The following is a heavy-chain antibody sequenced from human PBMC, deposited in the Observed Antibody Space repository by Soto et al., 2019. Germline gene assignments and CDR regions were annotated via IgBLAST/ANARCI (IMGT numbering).Heavy chain of an antibody. D-gene: IGHD1-1*01. Sequence: SETLSLTCTVIGGSIRSPNSSWSWIRQHPGKGPEWIGNIYYNGTTTYSPSLESRLTISLDPSKNQFSLTLKSVTAADTAVYYCARDRKWIQLDYYYGMDGWGQGTTVTVSS. J-gene: IGHJ6*02. CDR1: GGSIRSPNSS. V-gene: IGHV4-31*03. CDR2: IYYNGTT. CDR3: ARDRKWIQLDYYYGMDG.